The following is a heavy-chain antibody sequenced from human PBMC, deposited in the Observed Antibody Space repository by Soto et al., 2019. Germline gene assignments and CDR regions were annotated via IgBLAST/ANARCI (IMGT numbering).Heavy chain of an antibody. J-gene: IGHJ3*02. CDR2: IYYRGST. CDR3: ARVGQSIAARRGFDI. D-gene: IGHD6-6*01. CDR1: GGXXXXXX. V-gene: IGHV4-59*01. Sequence: QVQLQESGPGLVKPSETLSLTCTVSGGXXXXXXXXXXXXXXXXXXXWIGNIYYRGSTLYNPSLKSRVTISLDTSKNQFSLKVTSVTPADTAVYFCARVGQSIAARRGFDIWGQGTMVTVSS.